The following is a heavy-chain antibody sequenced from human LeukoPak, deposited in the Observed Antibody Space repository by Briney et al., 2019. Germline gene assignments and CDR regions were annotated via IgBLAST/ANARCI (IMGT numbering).Heavy chain of an antibody. CDR3: VRDHDSTGWSDY. D-gene: IGHD6-19*01. V-gene: IGHV3-15*01. CDR2: IISKTGGGTT. Sequence: GGSLRLSCAVSGFTVSSNYMNWVRQAPGKGLEWVGRIISKTGGGTTDYAAPVKGRFTISRDNAKNSLYLQMNSLRAEDTAVYYCVRDHDSTGWSDYWGQGTLVTVSS. J-gene: IGHJ4*02. CDR1: GFTVSSNY.